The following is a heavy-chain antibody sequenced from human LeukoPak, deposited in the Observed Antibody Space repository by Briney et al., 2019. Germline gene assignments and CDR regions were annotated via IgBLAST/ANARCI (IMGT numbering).Heavy chain of an antibody. D-gene: IGHD3-3*01. CDR2: INPNSGGT. V-gene: IGHV1-2*02. CDR1: GYTFTGYY. CDR3: ARTLVEWLWVDI. Sequence: ASVRVSCKASGYTFTGYYMHWVRQAPGQGLEWMGWINPNSGGTNYAQKFQGRVTMTRDTSISTAYMELSRLRSDDAAVYYCARTLVEWLWVDIWGQGTMVTVSS. J-gene: IGHJ3*02.